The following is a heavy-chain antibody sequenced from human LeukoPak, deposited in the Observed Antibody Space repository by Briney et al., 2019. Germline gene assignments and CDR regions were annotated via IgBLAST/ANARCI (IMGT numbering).Heavy chain of an antibody. CDR3: AGLVGRYSSGLYYYYFDY. J-gene: IGHJ4*02. CDR2: MYLSGTT. Sequence: SGTLSLTCTVSGDSINSLDLWSWVRQPPGKGLEWIGEMYLSGTTHSNPSVKSQVTISIDKSKNQLFLNLSSVTAADTAVYYCAGLVGRYSSGLYYYYFDYWGQGTLVTVSS. CDR1: GDSINSLDL. V-gene: IGHV4-4*02. D-gene: IGHD3-22*01.